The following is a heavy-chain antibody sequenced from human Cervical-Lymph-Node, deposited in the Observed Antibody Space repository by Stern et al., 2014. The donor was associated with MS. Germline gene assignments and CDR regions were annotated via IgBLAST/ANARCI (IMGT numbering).Heavy chain of an antibody. CDR2: IIPIFGTA. V-gene: IGHV1-69*01. Sequence: QLVQSGAEVKQPGSSVKVSCKASGGTFSSYAISWVRQAPGQGLEWMGGIIPIFGTANSAQTFPGRVTITADQSTSTASLELSRLRSEDTAVYYCARGELKEGVVRGMDVWGQGTTVTVSS. J-gene: IGHJ6*02. CDR1: GGTFSSYA. D-gene: IGHD3-3*01. CDR3: ARGELKEGVVRGMDV.